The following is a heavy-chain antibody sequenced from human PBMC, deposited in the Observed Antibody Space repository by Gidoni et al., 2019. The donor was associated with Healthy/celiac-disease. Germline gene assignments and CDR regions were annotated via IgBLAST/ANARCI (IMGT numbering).Heavy chain of an antibody. CDR1: GLTFSSYG. CDR3: AKDRVYGSGSPYYYYYGMDV. D-gene: IGHD3-10*01. V-gene: IGHV3-30*18. Sequence: QVQLVEYGGGVVQPGRSLRLSCAASGLTFSSYGLHGVRKAPGKGLEWVAVISYDVSNKYYADSVKGRFTISRDNSKNTLYLQMNSLRAEDTAVYYCAKDRVYGSGSPYYYYYGMDVWGQGTTVTVSS. J-gene: IGHJ6*02. CDR2: ISYDVSNK.